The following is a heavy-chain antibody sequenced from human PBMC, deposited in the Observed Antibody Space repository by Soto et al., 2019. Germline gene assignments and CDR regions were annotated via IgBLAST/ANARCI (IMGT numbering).Heavy chain of an antibody. D-gene: IGHD3-10*01. CDR3: ARGWFGPDV. CDR2: IDKVGTDS. J-gene: IGHJ6*03. Sequence: EVQLVESGGGLVQPGGSLRLSCAASEFTFSGRSVHWVRQAPGKGLVWVSGIDKVGTDSTYADSVKCRFTSSRDNAKNTVYLQMTSLRVEDAAVYYCARGWFGPDVWGKGTTVTVSS. V-gene: IGHV3-74*01. CDR1: EFTFSGRS.